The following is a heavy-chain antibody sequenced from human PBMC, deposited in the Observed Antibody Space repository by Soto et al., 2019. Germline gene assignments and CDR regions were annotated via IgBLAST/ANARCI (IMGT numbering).Heavy chain of an antibody. D-gene: IGHD3-3*01. V-gene: IGHV5-51*01. CDR1: GYSFTSYW. Sequence: PGESLKISCKGSGYSFTSYWIGWVRQMPGKGLEWMGIIYPGDSDTRYSPSFQGQVTISADKSISTAYLQWSSLKASDTAMYYCARRAAGLEWLLFIDYWGQGTLVTVSS. J-gene: IGHJ4*02. CDR3: ARRAAGLEWLLFIDY. CDR2: IYPGDSDT.